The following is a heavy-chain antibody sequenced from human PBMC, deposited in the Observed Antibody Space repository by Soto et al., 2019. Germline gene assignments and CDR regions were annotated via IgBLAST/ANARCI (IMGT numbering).Heavy chain of an antibody. CDR3: ARMYSSGSGWFHP. CDR2: FYSSGSI. Sequence: QILLKESGPGLVKPSQTLSLTCSASGYSITAGGYYWSWIRQHPGKGLEWIGSFYSSGSIIYNPSLKSRVSISGDTSRNQFSMTLTSVTAADTALYYCARMYSSGSGWFHPWGQGTLVTVSS. D-gene: IGHD3-22*01. J-gene: IGHJ5*02. V-gene: IGHV4-31*03. CDR1: GYSITAGGYY.